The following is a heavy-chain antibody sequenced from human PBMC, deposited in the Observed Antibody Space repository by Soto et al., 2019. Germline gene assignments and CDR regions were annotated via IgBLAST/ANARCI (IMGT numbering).Heavy chain of an antibody. CDR1: GFTFGDYA. J-gene: IGHJ6*02. D-gene: IGHD1-1*01. CDR2: IRSKAYGGTT. V-gene: IGHV3-49*03. CDR3: TRSGGAGTHYYYYYGMDV. Sequence: GGSLRLSCTASGFTFGDYAMSWFRQAPGKGLEWVGFIRSKAYGGTTEYAAPVKGRFTISRDDSKSIAYLQMNSLKTEDTAVYYCTRSGGAGTHYYYYYGMDVWGQGTTVTVSS.